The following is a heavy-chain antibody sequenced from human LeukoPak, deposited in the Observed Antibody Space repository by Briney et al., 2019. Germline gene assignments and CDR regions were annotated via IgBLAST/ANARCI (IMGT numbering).Heavy chain of an antibody. J-gene: IGHJ4*02. CDR3: ARTGYSSSWYILNFDY. Sequence: ASVKVSCKASGYTFTSYDINWVRQATGQGLEWMGWMNPNSGNTGYAQKFQGRVIMTRNTSISTAYMELSSLRPEDTAVYYCARTGYSSSWYILNFDYWGQGTLVTVSS. D-gene: IGHD6-13*01. V-gene: IGHV1-8*01. CDR1: GYTFTSYD. CDR2: MNPNSGNT.